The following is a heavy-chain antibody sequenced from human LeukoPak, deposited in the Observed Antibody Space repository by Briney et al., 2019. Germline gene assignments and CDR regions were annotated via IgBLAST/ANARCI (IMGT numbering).Heavy chain of an antibody. CDR3: IRGSYGSGKTLDY. CDR2: IRSKAYGGTT. Sequence: GGSLRLSCTASGFTFGDYAMSWVRQAPGKGLEWVGFIRSKAYGGTTEYAASVKGRFTISRDDSKSIAYLQMNSLKTEDTAVYYCIRGSYGSGKTLDYWGQGTLVTASS. D-gene: IGHD3-10*01. CDR1: GFTFGDYA. J-gene: IGHJ4*02. V-gene: IGHV3-49*04.